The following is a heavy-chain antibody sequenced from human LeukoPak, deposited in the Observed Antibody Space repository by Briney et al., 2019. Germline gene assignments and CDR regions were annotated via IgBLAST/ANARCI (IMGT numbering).Heavy chain of an antibody. V-gene: IGHV4-30-4*01. D-gene: IGHD3-10*01. J-gene: IGHJ4*02. CDR2: IYYSGST. Sequence: PSETLSLTGTVSGGSIISGDYYWSWMRQPPGKGLEWIGYIYYSGSTYYNPSLKSRVTISVDTSKNQFSLKLSSVTAADTAVYYCASSMVRGVIFDYWGQGTLVTVSS. CDR1: GGSIISGDYY. CDR3: ASSMVRGVIFDY.